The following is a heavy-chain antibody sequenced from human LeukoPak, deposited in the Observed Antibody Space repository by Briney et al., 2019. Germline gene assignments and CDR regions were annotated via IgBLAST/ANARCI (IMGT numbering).Heavy chain of an antibody. CDR2: ISAYNGNT. D-gene: IGHD3-22*01. J-gene: IGHJ6*02. V-gene: IGHV1-18*01. Sequence: ASVKVSCKASGYTFTSYGISWVRQAPGQGLEWMGWISAYNGNTNYAQKLQGRVTMTTDTSTSTAYMELRSLRSDDTAVYYCARAYYYDSSGYSSSYYYYGMDVWGQGTTVTVSS. CDR3: ARAYYYDSSGYSSSYYYYGMDV. CDR1: GYTFTSYG.